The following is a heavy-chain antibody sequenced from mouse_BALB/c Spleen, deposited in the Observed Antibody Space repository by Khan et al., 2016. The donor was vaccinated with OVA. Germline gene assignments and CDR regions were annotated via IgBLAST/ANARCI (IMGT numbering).Heavy chain of an antibody. D-gene: IGHD1-1*01. CDR1: GYTFTSNW. J-gene: IGHJ2*01. V-gene: IGHV1S81*02. CDR3: ARIKKVVATYVDC. CDR2: TNPTNGRT. Sequence: QVQLQQPGAELVKAGASVKMSCKASGYTFTSNWMHWVKQRLGQGLEWFAETNPTNGRTYYNEKFKSKATLTVDNSSRTAYMHLSCPTFEDSAIYYCARIKKVVATYVDCWGQGTTLAVSA.